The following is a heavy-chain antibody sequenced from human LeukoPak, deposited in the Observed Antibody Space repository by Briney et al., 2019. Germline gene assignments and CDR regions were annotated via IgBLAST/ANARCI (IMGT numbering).Heavy chain of an antibody. CDR2: IYYSGST. CDR1: GGSINSRSYY. Sequence: PSETLSLTCTVSGGSINSRSYYWGWIRQPPGKGLEWIGSIYYSGSTYYNPSLKSRVTISVDTSKNQFSLKLSSVTAADTAVYYCARDEINGFLDYWGQGTLVTVSS. CDR3: ARDEINGFLDY. V-gene: IGHV4-39*07. J-gene: IGHJ4*02. D-gene: IGHD3-3*01.